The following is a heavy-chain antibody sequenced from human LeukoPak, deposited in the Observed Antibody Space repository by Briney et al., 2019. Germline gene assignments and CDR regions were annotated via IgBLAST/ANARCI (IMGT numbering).Heavy chain of an antibody. J-gene: IGHJ4*02. Sequence: GASVKVSCKASGYTFTNYYIHWVRQAPGKGLEWMVILNPSGGSTNYAQKFQGRVTMTRDTSTSTVYMELSSLRSDDTAVYYCAKLSYEGDYWGQGTLVTVSS. CDR2: LNPSGGST. D-gene: IGHD3-16*01. CDR3: AKLSYEGDY. CDR1: GYTFTNYY. V-gene: IGHV1-46*01.